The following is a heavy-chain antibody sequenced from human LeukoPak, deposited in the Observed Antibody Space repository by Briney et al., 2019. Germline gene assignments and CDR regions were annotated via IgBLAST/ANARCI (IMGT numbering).Heavy chain of an antibody. V-gene: IGHV3-23*01. J-gene: IGHJ6*03. CDR2: ISGEGDMT. CDR1: RFTFSNFA. CDR3: ATRSSTVMIFYCYYMDV. Sequence: GGSLRLSCAASRFTFSNFAIAWVRQPPGRGLEWVSCISGEGDMTYYADSGKGRFTISRDNSKNTLYLQMTNLSADVTAMYYCATRSSTVMIFYCYYMDVWGQGTPVTISS. D-gene: IGHD4-17*01.